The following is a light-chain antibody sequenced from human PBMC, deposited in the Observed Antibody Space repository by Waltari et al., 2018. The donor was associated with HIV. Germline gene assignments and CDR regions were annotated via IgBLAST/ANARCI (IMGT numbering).Light chain of an antibody. CDR3: LQYNNLPPYT. CDR2: DAS. Sequence: DIQMTQSPSSLSASVGDRVTITCQASQDIRNYLNWYQQKPGKAPKLLIYDASNLETGVPSRFSGSGSGTDFTFTISSLQPEDIATYYCLQYNNLPPYTFGQGTKLENK. V-gene: IGKV1-33*01. CDR1: QDIRNY. J-gene: IGKJ2*01.